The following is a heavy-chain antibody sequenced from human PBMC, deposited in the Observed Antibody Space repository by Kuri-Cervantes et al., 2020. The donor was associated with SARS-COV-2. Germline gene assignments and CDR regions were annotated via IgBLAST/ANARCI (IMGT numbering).Heavy chain of an antibody. Sequence: GSLRLSCAASGFTFSSYAMHWVRQAPGKGLEWVAVISYDGSNKYYADSVKGRFTISRVNSKNTLYLQMNSLRAEDTAVYYCARDKSDWDNYNFAMDLWGQGTTVTVSS. CDR2: ISYDGSNK. CDR3: ARDKSDWDNYNFAMDL. CDR1: GFTFSSYA. J-gene: IGHJ6*02. D-gene: IGHD2-21*01. V-gene: IGHV3-30-3*01.